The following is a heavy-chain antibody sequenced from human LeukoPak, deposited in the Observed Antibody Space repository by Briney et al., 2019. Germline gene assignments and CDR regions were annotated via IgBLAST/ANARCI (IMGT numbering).Heavy chain of an antibody. Sequence: SETLSLTCAVYGGSFSGYYWSWIRQPPGKGLEWIGEINHSGSTNYNPSLKSRVTISVDTSKNQFSLKLSSVTAADTAIYYCAREYTLYRSGWFLDYWGQGTVVTVSS. CDR1: GGSFSGYY. J-gene: IGHJ4*02. CDR3: AREYTLYRSGWFLDY. V-gene: IGHV4-34*01. CDR2: INHSGST. D-gene: IGHD6-19*01.